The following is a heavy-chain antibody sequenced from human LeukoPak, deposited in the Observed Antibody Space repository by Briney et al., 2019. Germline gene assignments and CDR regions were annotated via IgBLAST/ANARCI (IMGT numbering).Heavy chain of an antibody. CDR3: ARRPYCSSTSCYVAFDI. Sequence: GESLKISCKGSGYSFTSYWIGWVRQMPGKGLEWMGIIYLGDSDTRYSPSFQGQVTISADKSISTAYLQWSSLKASDTAMYYCARRPYCSSTSCYVAFDIWGQGTMVTVSS. CDR2: IYLGDSDT. V-gene: IGHV5-51*01. CDR1: GYSFTSYW. D-gene: IGHD2-2*01. J-gene: IGHJ3*02.